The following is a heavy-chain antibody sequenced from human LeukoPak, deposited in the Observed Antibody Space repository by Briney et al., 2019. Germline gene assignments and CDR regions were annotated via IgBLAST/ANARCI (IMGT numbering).Heavy chain of an antibody. D-gene: IGHD5-18*01. J-gene: IGHJ4*02. CDR1: GFTLGSHD. Sequence: GGSLRLSCTASGFTLGSHDMHWVRQIPGQGLEWVAAVSSGFHAFFADSVQGRFTVSREDARNSLYLQMNSLRAGDTAVYYCVREARGYHYTYFDYWGQGTLVTVSS. CDR2: VSSGFHA. V-gene: IGHV3-13*01. CDR3: VREARGYHYTYFDY.